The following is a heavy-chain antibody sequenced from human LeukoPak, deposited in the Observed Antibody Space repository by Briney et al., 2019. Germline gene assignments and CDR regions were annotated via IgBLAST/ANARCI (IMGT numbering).Heavy chain of an antibody. CDR3: ARDPERGAILLWFGEGDY. Sequence: PGESLLLSCAASGFTFSSYAMQRVRQAPGKGLEWVAGISCYGSNEYYADSVKGRFTISRDNSKNTLYLQMNSLRAEDTAVYYCARDPERGAILLWFGEGDYWGQGTLVTVSS. CDR2: ISCYGSNE. V-gene: IGHV3-30*01. D-gene: IGHD3-10*01. CDR1: GFTFSSYA. J-gene: IGHJ4*02.